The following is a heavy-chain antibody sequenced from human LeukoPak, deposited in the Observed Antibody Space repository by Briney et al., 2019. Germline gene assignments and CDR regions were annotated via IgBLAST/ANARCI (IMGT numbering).Heavy chain of an antibody. Sequence: GGSLSLSCAASGFTFSSFSMSWVRQAPGKGLEWASSISSSSIYIYYADSVKGRFTISRDNAKNSLFLQMNSLRAEDTAVYYCARDGIVATISSWFDPWGQGTLVTVSS. V-gene: IGHV3-21*01. D-gene: IGHD5-12*01. CDR3: ARDGIVATISSWFDP. CDR1: GFTFSSFS. CDR2: ISSSSIYI. J-gene: IGHJ5*02.